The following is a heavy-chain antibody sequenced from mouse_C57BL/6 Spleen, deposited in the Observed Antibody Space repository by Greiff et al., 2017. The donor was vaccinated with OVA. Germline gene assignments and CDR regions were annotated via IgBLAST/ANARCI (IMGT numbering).Heavy chain of an antibody. Sequence: QVTLKECGPGILQSSQTLSLTCSFSGFSLSTSGMGVSWIRQPSGKGLEWLAHIYWDDDKRYNPSLKSRLTISKDTSRNQVFLKITSVDTADTATYYCARRDDFSSWFAYWGQGTLVTVSA. CDR2: IYWDDDK. D-gene: IGHD2-4*01. CDR3: ARRDDFSSWFAY. CDR1: GFSLSTSGMG. V-gene: IGHV8-12*01. J-gene: IGHJ3*01.